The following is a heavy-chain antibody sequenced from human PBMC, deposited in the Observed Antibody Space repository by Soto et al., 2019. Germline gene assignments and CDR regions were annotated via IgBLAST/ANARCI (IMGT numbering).Heavy chain of an antibody. Sequence: EVQLVESGGGLVKPGGSMRLSCATSGFTFSSYSMNWVRQAPGKGLEWVSAISSSSSYIYYAASVKGRFTISRDNAKNSLYLQMNSLRAEDTAVYYCARGDIVATMGDFDYWGQGTLVTVSS. J-gene: IGHJ4*02. D-gene: IGHD5-12*01. CDR1: GFTFSSYS. CDR3: ARGDIVATMGDFDY. V-gene: IGHV3-21*01. CDR2: ISSSSSYI.